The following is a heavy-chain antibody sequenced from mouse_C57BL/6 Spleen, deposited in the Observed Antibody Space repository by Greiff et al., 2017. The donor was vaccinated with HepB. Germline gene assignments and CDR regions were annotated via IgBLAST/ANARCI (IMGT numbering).Heavy chain of an antibody. J-gene: IGHJ1*03. CDR2: IDPSDSYT. Sequence: VQLQQPGAELVMPGASVKLSCKASGYTFTSYWMHWVKQRPGQGLEWIGEIDPSDSYTNYNQKFKGKSTLTVDKSSSTAYMQLSSLTSEDSAVYYCGRNRNWYFDVWGTGTTVTVSS. CDR1: GYTFTSYW. V-gene: IGHV1-69*01. CDR3: GRNRNWYFDV.